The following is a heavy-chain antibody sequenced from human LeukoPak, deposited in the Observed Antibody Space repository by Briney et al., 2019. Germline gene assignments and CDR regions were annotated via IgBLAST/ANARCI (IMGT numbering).Heavy chain of an antibody. CDR1: GFTFDDYA. CDR2: ISWNSGSI. J-gene: IGHJ6*02. Sequence: GRSLRLSCAASGFTFDDYAMHWVRQAPGKGLEWVSGISWNSGSIGYADSVKGRFTISRDNAKNSLYLQMNSLRAEDTALYYCAKGGSWYGGSYYYYYGMDVWGQGTTVTVSS. D-gene: IGHD6-13*01. CDR3: AKGGSWYGGSYYYYYGMDV. V-gene: IGHV3-9*01.